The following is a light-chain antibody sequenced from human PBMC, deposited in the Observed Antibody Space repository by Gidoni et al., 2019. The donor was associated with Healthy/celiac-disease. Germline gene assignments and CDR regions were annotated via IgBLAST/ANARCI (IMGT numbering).Light chain of an antibody. CDR3: SSYTSSSTLV. J-gene: IGLJ2*01. V-gene: IGLV2-14*01. CDR1: SSDVGCYNY. Sequence: QSDLTQPASVSASPAQSITISCTGTSSDVGCYNYVSWYQQHPGKAPKLMIYEVSNRPSGVSNRFSGYKSGNTASLTISGLQAEDEADYYCSSYTSSSTLVFGGGTKLTVL. CDR2: EVS.